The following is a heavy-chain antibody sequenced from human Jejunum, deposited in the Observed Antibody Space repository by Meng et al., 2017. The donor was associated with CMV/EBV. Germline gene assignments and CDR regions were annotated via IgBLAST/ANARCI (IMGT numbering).Heavy chain of an antibody. Sequence: GQAQEAGPGLVKPSQTLSLTCTGSGGSVSSGGYYWTWIRQHPGKGLEWFRHIYYSGSTFYNPSLKRRVIISIGTSKNPFSLNLRSVTAADTAVYYCARVSSGWDYFDYWGQGTLVTASS. D-gene: IGHD6-19*01. CDR2: IYYSGST. CDR3: ARVSSGWDYFDY. V-gene: IGHV4-31*03. CDR1: GGSVSSGGYY. J-gene: IGHJ4*02.